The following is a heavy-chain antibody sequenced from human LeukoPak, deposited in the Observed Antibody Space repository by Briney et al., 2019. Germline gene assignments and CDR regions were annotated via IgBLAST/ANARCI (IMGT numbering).Heavy chain of an antibody. Sequence: SVKVSCKASGGTFSSYAISWVRQAPGQGLEWMGRIIPILGVANYAQKFQGRVTITADKSTSTAYMELSSLRSEDTAVYYCARGVDYDILTGYFYFDYWGQGTLVTVSS. J-gene: IGHJ4*02. CDR1: GGTFSSYA. D-gene: IGHD3-9*01. CDR3: ARGVDYDILTGYFYFDY. V-gene: IGHV1-69*04. CDR2: IIPILGVA.